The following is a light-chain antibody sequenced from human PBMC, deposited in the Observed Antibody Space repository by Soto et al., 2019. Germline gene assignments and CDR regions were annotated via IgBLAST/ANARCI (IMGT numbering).Light chain of an antibody. CDR1: ERINTY. V-gene: IGKV1-12*01. CDR2: AAS. CDR3: QQANSPPLT. Sequence: DIQMTQSPSSVSASVGDRVTITCRASERINTYLAWYQQQPGKAPKLLIYAASSLQSGVPPRFSGSGSGTEFTLTISNLQPEDFATYYCQQANSPPLTFGGGTKVDIK. J-gene: IGKJ4*01.